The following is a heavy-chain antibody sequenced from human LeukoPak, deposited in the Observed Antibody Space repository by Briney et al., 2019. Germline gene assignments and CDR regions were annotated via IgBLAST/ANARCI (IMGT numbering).Heavy chain of an antibody. CDR3: ARGDPIYDFWSGGDY. CDR2: IRYDGSNK. Sequence: GGSLRLSCAASGFTFSSYGMHWVRQAPGKGLEWVAFIRYDGSNKYYADSAKGRFTISRDNSRNTLSLQMNSLRAEDTAVYYCARGDPIYDFWSGGDYWGQGSLVTVS. J-gene: IGHJ4*02. CDR1: GFTFSSYG. V-gene: IGHV3-30*02. D-gene: IGHD3-3*01.